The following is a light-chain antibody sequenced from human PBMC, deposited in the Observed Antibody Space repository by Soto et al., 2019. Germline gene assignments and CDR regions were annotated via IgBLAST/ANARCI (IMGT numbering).Light chain of an antibody. CDR1: QAISSY. V-gene: IGKV3-20*01. CDR3: QQYGGSPIT. CDR2: GAS. Sequence: FTQSPSSLSASVVDGVTLTFRASQAISSYLAWYQQKPGQAPRLLISGASVRASGVPVRISGSGSGTDFTLTISRLEPEDFALYYCQQYGGSPITFGLGTRLEIK. J-gene: IGKJ5*01.